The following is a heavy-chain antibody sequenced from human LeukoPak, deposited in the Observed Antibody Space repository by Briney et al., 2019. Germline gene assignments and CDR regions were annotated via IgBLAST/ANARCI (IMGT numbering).Heavy chain of an antibody. CDR2: ISGDGGST. D-gene: IGHD3-3*01. CDR1: GFTFSSYS. V-gene: IGHV3-43*02. Sequence: GGSLRLSCAASGFTFSSYSMNWVRQAPGKGLEWVSLISGDGGSTYYADSVKGRFTISRDNSKNSLYLQMNSLRTEDTALYYCAKNSGVAVYYYYYYGMDVWGQGTTVTVSS. J-gene: IGHJ6*02. CDR3: AKNSGVAVYYYYYYGMDV.